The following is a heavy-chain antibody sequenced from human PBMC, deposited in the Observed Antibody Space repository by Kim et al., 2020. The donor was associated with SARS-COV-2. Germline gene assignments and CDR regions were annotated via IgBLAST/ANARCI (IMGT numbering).Heavy chain of an antibody. CDR2: INHSGST. CDR1: GGSFSGYY. J-gene: IGHJ4*02. Sequence: SETLSLTCAVYGGSFSGYYWSWIRQPPGKGLEWIGEINHSGSTNYNPSLKSRVTISVDTSKNQFSLKLSSVTAADTAVYYCASPQGRSAAGHKSLGYWGQGTLVTVSS. V-gene: IGHV4-34*01. D-gene: IGHD6-13*01. CDR3: ASPQGRSAAGHKSLGY.